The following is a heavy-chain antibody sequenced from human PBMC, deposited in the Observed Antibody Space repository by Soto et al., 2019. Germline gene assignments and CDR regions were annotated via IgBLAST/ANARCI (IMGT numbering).Heavy chain of an antibody. CDR1: GYTFTTYY. J-gene: IGHJ5*02. V-gene: IGHV1-46*01. CDR3: ARDGCITATCAGGGNWFDP. D-gene: IGHD3-10*01. Sequence: QVQLVQSGAEVKKPGASVKVSCKASGYTFTTYYMHWVRQAPGQGLEWMGIINPSGGRTTYAQNFQGRVTMTRDTSTSTVYMELSSLSSEDTAVYYCARDGCITATCAGGGNWFDPWGQGTPVTVSS. CDR2: INPSGGRT.